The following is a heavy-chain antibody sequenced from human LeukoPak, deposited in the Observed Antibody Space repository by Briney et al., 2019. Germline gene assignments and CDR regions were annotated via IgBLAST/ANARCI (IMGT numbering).Heavy chain of an antibody. CDR1: GYTFTSYD. CDR3: VRYSGSYYYFDY. CDR2: MNPNSGNT. Sequence: ASVKVSCKASGYTFTSYDINWVRQATGQGLEWMGWMNPNSGNTGYARKFQGRVTITRNTSISTAYMELSSLRSEDTAVYYCVRYSGSYYYFDYWGQGTLVTVSS. V-gene: IGHV1-8*03. J-gene: IGHJ4*02. D-gene: IGHD1-26*01.